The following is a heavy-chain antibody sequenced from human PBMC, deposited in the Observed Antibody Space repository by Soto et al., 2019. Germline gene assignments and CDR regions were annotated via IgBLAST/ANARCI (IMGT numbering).Heavy chain of an antibody. Sequence: QVQLQESGPGLVKPSETLSLTCTVSGGSISSYYWSWIRQPPGKGLEWIGYIYYSGSTNYNPSLKSRVTISVDTSKNQFSLKLSSVTAADTAVYYCASTIAARRMEYYFDYWGQGTLVTVSS. J-gene: IGHJ4*02. CDR3: ASTIAARRMEYYFDY. CDR2: IYYSGST. CDR1: GGSISSYY. D-gene: IGHD6-6*01. V-gene: IGHV4-59*01.